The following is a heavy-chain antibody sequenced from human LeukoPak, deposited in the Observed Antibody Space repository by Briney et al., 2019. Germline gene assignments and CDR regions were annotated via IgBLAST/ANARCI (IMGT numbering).Heavy chain of an antibody. D-gene: IGHD1-1*01. J-gene: IGHJ4*02. CDR1: GFTFSNYW. Sequence: PGGSLRLSCAVSGFTFSNYWMSWVRQAPGKGLEWVANIKQDGSEKYYADSVKGRFTTSRDNTKNSLYLQMNDLRADDTAVYYCVKKGQADDDGKPDWGQGTLVTVSS. CDR2: IKQDGSEK. V-gene: IGHV3-7*03. CDR3: VKKGQADDDGKPD.